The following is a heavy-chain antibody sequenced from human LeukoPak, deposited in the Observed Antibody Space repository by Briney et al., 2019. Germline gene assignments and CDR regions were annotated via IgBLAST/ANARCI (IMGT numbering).Heavy chain of an antibody. CDR1: GFTFSDYY. D-gene: IGHD7-27*01. J-gene: IGHJ6*03. CDR2: ISYDGSNK. Sequence: GGSLRLSCAASGFTFSDYYMSWIRQAPGKGLEWVAVISYDGSNKYYADSVKGRFTISRDNSKNTLYLQMNSLRAEDTAVYYCARDESTGDYYYYYYMDVWGKGTTVTVSS. CDR3: ARDESTGDYYYYYYMDV. V-gene: IGHV3-30-3*01.